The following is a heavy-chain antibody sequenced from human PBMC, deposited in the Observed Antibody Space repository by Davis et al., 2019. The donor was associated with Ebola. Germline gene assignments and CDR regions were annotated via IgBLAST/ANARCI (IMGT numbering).Heavy chain of an antibody. D-gene: IGHD2-15*01. CDR3: ARYCHYTDCSYFDC. CDR1: GFTSSNYD. Sequence: GESLKISCAASGFTSSNYDMSWVRHVPGKGLEWVSTFSASEGHTHYSDSVRGRFTISRDNSKNTLYLQMNSLRAEDTATYYCARYCHYTDCSYFDCWGQGTMVAVSS. V-gene: IGHV3-23*01. CDR2: FSASEGHT. J-gene: IGHJ4*02.